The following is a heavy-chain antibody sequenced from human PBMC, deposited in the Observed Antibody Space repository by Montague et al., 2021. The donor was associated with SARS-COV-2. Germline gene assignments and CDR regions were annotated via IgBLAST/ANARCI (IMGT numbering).Heavy chain of an antibody. Sequence: SLRLSCAASGFTFAASTIHWVRQASGKGLDWVGRIRNEANDYATVYAASVTGRFTISRDDSKNTAYLEMNSLKTEDTAVYYCTSGYDRRPYWGQGTLVTVSS. CDR2: IRNEANDYAT. J-gene: IGHJ4*02. CDR1: GFTFAAST. V-gene: IGHV3-73*01. CDR3: TSGYDRRPY. D-gene: IGHD5-12*01.